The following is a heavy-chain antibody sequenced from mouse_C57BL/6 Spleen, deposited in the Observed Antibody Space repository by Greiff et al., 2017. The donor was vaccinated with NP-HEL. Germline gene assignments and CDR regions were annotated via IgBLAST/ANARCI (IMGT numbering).Heavy chain of an antibody. Sequence: EVQLQQSGPELVKPGASVEIPCKASGYTFTDYNMDWVKQSHGKSLEWIGDINPNNGGTNYNQKFKGKATLTVDKSSSTAYMELRSLTSEDTAVYYCARKWGLYYCNYVSYFDYWGQGTTLTVSS. D-gene: IGHD2-1*01. CDR2: INPNNGGT. J-gene: IGHJ2*01. V-gene: IGHV1-18*01. CDR1: GYTFTDYN. CDR3: ARKWGLYYCNYVSYFDY.